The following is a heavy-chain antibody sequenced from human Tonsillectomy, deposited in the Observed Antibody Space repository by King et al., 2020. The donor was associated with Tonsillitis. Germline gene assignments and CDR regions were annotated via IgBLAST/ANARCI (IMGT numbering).Heavy chain of an antibody. V-gene: IGHV3-23*04. J-gene: IGHJ2*01. CDR2: ISGSGGRT. CDR1: GFTFSSYA. D-gene: IGHD5-24*01. Sequence: VQLVESGGGLVQPGGSLRVSCVASGFTFSSYAMTWVRQAPGKGLEWVSAISGSGGRTYYADSVKGRFTISRDNSKNTLDLQMNSLRAEDTAVYYCAKGGDGYVLWYFDLWGRGTLVTVSS. CDR3: AKGGDGYVLWYFDL.